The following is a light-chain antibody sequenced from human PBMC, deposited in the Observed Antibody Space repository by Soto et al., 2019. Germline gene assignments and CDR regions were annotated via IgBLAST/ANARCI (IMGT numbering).Light chain of an antibody. J-gene: IGLJ2*01. CDR2: EVN. CDR3: ISYAGSLNLV. V-gene: IGLV2-8*01. Sequence: QSVLTQPPSASGSPGQAVTIACTGTSSDVGIYNYVSWYQHHPGKAPKLIIYEVNKRPSGVPDCFSGSKSGNTASLTVSGLQPEDEADYYCISYAGSLNLVFGGGTKLTVL. CDR1: SSDVGIYNY.